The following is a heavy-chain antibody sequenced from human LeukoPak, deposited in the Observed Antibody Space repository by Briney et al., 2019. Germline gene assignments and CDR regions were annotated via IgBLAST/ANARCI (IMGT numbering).Heavy chain of an antibody. CDR2: INAGNGNT. J-gene: IGHJ6*02. D-gene: IGHD3-16*02. CDR3: ARGRYDYVWGSYPPGDIYGMDV. V-gene: IGHV1-3*01. CDR1: GYTFTSYA. Sequence: GASVKVSCKASGYTFTSYAMHWVRQAPGQRLEWMGWINAGNGNTKYSQKFQGRVTITRDTSASTAYMELSSLRSEDTAVYYCARGRYDYVWGSYPPGDIYGMDVWGQGTTVTVSS.